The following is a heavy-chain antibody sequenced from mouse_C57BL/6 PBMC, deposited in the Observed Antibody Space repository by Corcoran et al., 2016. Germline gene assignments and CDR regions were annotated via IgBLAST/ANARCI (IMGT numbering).Heavy chain of an antibody. D-gene: IGHD2-5*01. J-gene: IGHJ3*01. Sequence: DVQLQESGPGLVKPSQSLSLTCSVTGYSITSGYSWNWIRQFPGNKLEWMGYISYDGSNNYNPSLKNRISITRDTSKNQFFLKLNSVTTEDTATYYCARGSNYEGFAYWGQGTLVTVSA. CDR3: ARGSNYEGFAY. CDR1: GYSITSGYS. CDR2: ISYDGSN. V-gene: IGHV3-6*01.